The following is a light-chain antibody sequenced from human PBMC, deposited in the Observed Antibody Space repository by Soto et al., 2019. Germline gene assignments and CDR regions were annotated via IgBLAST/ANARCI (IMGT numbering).Light chain of an antibody. V-gene: IGLV1-40*01. CDR1: SSNIGAGYD. J-gene: IGLJ2*01. Sequence: QSVLTQPPSVSGAPGQRVTISCTGSSSNIGAGYDVHWYQQYPRTAPKLLIYGNSHRPSGVPDRFSGSKSGTSASLAITGRQAADEAGYYCLSYFGSLRGPVFGGGTKRTVL. CDR2: GNS. CDR3: LSYFGSLRGPV.